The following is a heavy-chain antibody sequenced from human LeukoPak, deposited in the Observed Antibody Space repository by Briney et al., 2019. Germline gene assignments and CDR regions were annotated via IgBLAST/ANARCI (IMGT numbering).Heavy chain of an antibody. J-gene: IGHJ6*02. D-gene: IGHD5-18*01. V-gene: IGHV3-49*04. Sequence: PGGSLRLSCTGSGFTFGDHAMSWVRQAPGKGLEWVGFIRSKAYRGTTEYAASVKGRFTISRDDSASIAYLQMNSLRTEDTAVYYCARGPIQLWIHNAMDVWDQGTTVTVSS. CDR3: ARGPIQLWIHNAMDV. CDR1: GFTFGDHA. CDR2: IRSKAYRGTT.